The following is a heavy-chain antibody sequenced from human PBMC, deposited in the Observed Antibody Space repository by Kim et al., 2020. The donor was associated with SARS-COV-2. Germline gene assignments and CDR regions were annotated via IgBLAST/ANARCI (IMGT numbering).Heavy chain of an antibody. V-gene: IGHV3-23*01. CDR3: AKAFYYDSSLYSIFAY. Sequence: SLKGRFTISRDNSRDTLYLQINSLSAEDTAVYYCAKAFYYDSSLYSIFAYWGQGTLVTVSS. J-gene: IGHJ4*02. D-gene: IGHD3-22*01.